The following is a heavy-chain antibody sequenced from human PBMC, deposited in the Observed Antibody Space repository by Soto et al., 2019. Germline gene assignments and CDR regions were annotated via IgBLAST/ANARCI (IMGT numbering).Heavy chain of an antibody. Sequence: PSETLSLTCTVSGGSISSNFYYWGWIRQPPGKGLQWIGNIYYRGSTNYNPSLKSPVTISVDTSENQFSLKLSSVTAADTAVYYCARQTDDSYTFHAFDIWGQGTMVTVSS. CDR3: ARQTDDSYTFHAFDI. CDR2: IYYRGST. V-gene: IGHV4-39*01. J-gene: IGHJ3*02. CDR1: GGSISSNFYY. D-gene: IGHD3-16*01.